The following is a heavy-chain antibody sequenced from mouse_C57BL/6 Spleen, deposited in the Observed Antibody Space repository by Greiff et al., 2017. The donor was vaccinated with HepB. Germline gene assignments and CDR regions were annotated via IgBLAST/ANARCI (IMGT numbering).Heavy chain of an antibody. D-gene: IGHD2-4*01. J-gene: IGHJ4*01. CDR3: ARKYDYDFYCYAMDY. CDR1: GFSLTSYA. Sequence: VHLVESGPGLVAPSQSLSITCTVSGFSLTSYAISWVRQPPGKGLEWLGVIWTGGGTNYNSALKSRLSISKDNSKSQVFLKMNSLQTDDTARYYCARKYDYDFYCYAMDYWGQGTSVTVSS. V-gene: IGHV2-9-1*01. CDR2: IWTGGGT.